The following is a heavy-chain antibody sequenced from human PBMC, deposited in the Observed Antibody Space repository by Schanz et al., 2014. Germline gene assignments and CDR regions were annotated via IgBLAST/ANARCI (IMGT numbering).Heavy chain of an antibody. D-gene: IGHD3-10*01. J-gene: IGHJ3*01. Sequence: QVQLQESGPGLVKPSQTLSLTCTFSGGSITHFYWSWIRQSPGKGLEWIGSIYYSGTTNYSPSLNSRVTISLDMSKKSFSLNLSSVTTADAAVYYCARDPWVGEKDAFDFWGQGTMVIVSS. CDR1: GGSITHFY. CDR3: ARDPWVGEKDAFDF. V-gene: IGHV4-59*01. CDR2: IYYSGTT.